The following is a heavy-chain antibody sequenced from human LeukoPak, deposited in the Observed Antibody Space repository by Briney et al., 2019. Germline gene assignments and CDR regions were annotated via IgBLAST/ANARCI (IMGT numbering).Heavy chain of an antibody. Sequence: PSETLSLTCTVSGGSISSYYWIWIRQSAGKGLEWIGRIYTSGSTNYNPSLRSRVTMSVDTSKNQFSLKLSSVTAADTAVYYCARVVGLVRGADNWFDPWGQGTLVTVSS. CDR3: ARVVGLVRGADNWFDP. J-gene: IGHJ5*02. CDR2: IYTSGST. D-gene: IGHD3-10*01. V-gene: IGHV4-4*07. CDR1: GGSISSYY.